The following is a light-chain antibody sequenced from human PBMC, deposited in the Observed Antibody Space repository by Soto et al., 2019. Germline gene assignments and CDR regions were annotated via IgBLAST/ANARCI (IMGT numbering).Light chain of an antibody. CDR2: GAS. V-gene: IGKV3-15*01. CDR3: QQSFVTPRT. Sequence: EIVMTPSPATLSVSPVERATLSCMASQSVSSNLAWYQQKPGQAPRLLIYGASTRATGIPARFSGSGSGTDFTLTISSLQPEDFATYYCQQSFVTPRTFGQGTKVDIK. J-gene: IGKJ1*01. CDR1: QSVSSN.